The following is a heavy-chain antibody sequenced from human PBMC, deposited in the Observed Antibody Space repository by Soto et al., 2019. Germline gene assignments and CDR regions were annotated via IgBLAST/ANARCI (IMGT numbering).Heavy chain of an antibody. D-gene: IGHD2-2*01. V-gene: IGHV5-51*01. Sequence: GESLKISCKGSGYSFTTYWISWVRQMPGKGLEWMGIIYPGDSDTRYSPSFQGQVTISADKSISTAYLQWSSLEASDTAMYYCARLPFLSQPAALPGAFDIWGQGTMVTVSS. CDR1: GYSFTTYW. J-gene: IGHJ3*02. CDR3: ARLPFLSQPAALPGAFDI. CDR2: IYPGDSDT.